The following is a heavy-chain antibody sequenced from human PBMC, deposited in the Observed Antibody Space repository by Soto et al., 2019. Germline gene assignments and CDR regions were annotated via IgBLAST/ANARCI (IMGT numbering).Heavy chain of an antibody. V-gene: IGHV4-59*01. D-gene: IGHD3-22*01. CDR2: IYYSGST. J-gene: IGHJ4*02. Sequence: SETLSLTCTVSGGSISSYYWSWIRQPPGKGLEWIGYIYYSGSTNYNPSLKSRVTISVDTSKNQFSLKLSSVTAADTAVYYCARDAYYYVSSGYYLRYFVFWCPGTLVTGSS. CDR3: ARDAYYYVSSGYYLRYFVF. CDR1: GGSISSYY.